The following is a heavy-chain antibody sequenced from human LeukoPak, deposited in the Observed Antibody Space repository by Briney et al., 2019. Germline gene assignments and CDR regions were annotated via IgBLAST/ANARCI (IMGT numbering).Heavy chain of an antibody. CDR1: GFTFSIYS. D-gene: IGHD5-24*01. V-gene: IGHV3-21*04. J-gene: IGHJ4*02. CDR3: AKDHSADGWPTFEY. Sequence: GGSLRLSCAASGFTFSIYSMNWVRQAPGKGLEWLASITKYDGRLYYADSVRGRFTISRDTSQNELYLQMNSLRVDDSAIYYCAKDHSADGWPTFEYWGRGTLVTVSS. CDR2: ITKYDGRL.